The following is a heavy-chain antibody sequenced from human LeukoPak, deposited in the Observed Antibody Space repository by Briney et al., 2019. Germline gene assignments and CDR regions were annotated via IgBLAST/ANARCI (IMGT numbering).Heavy chain of an antibody. CDR3: VIPRASMGY. CDR2: ISDNGRNT. V-gene: IGHV3-64D*06. J-gene: IGHJ4*02. D-gene: IGHD1-26*01. Sequence: QTGGSLRLSCSASGFTFSTYAMHWVRQAPGKGLEYVSAISDNGRNTFYADSVKGRFTISRDNSKNTLYLQVSSLRVEDTAVYFCVIPRASMGYWGQGTLVTVSS. CDR1: GFTFSTYA.